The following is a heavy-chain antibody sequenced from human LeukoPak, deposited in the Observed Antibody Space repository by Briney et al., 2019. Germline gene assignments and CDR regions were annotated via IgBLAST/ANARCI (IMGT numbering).Heavy chain of an antibody. CDR2: ISGSGGST. J-gene: IGHJ4*02. CDR1: GFTFSSYA. D-gene: IGHD4-11*01. Sequence: GGSLRLSCAASGFTFSSYAMSWVRQAPGKGLEWVSAISGSGGSTYYADSVKGRFTISRDNSKNTLYLQMNSLRAEDTAVYYCARDQPIDYGNYVLRFDYWGQGTLVTVSS. V-gene: IGHV3-23*01. CDR3: ARDQPIDYGNYVLRFDY.